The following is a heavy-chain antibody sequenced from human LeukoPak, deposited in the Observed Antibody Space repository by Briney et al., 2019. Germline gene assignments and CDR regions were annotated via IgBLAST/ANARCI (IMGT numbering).Heavy chain of an antibody. J-gene: IGHJ4*02. V-gene: IGHV1-69*04. D-gene: IGHD1-26*01. Sequence: ASVKVSCKASGGTFSSYAISWVRQAPGQGLEWMGRIIPILGIANYAQKFQGRVTITADKSTSTAYMELSSLRSEDTAVYYCAREPAPVGAPDYWGQGTLVTVSS. CDR3: AREPAPVGAPDY. CDR2: IIPILGIA. CDR1: GGTFSSYA.